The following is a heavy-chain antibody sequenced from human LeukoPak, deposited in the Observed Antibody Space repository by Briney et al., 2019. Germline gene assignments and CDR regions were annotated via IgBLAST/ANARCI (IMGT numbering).Heavy chain of an antibody. CDR2: IYYSGST. CDR3: ARSGVRGVLGAFDI. CDR1: GGSISSYY. Sequence: PSETLSLTCTVSGGSISSYYWSWIRQPPGKGLEWIGYIYYSGSTNYNPSLKSRVTISVDTSKNQFSLRLSSVTAADTAVYYCARSGVRGVLGAFDIWGQGTMVTVSS. J-gene: IGHJ3*02. D-gene: IGHD3-10*01. V-gene: IGHV4-59*01.